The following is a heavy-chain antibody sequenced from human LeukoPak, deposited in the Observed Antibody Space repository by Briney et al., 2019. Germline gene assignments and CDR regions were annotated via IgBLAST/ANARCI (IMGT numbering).Heavy chain of an antibody. Sequence: SVKVSCKASGGTFSSYAISWVRQAPGQGLEWMGGIIPIFGTANYAQKFQGRVTITADESTSTAYMELSSLGSEDTAVYYCARGPLGGYYDSSGYYYGMDVWGQGTTVTVSS. D-gene: IGHD3-22*01. CDR2: IIPIFGTA. V-gene: IGHV1-69*13. J-gene: IGHJ6*02. CDR1: GGTFSSYA. CDR3: ARGPLGGYYDSSGYYYGMDV.